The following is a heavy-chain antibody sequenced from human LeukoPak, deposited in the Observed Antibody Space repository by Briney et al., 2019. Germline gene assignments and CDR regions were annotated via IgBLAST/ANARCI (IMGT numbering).Heavy chain of an antibody. J-gene: IGHJ4*02. CDR3: AKAFSYYNSGTLDH. Sequence: PSETLSLTCTVSGGSISSSSYYWGWIRQPPGKGLEWIGNIYYSGSTYYNPSLKSRVTISVDPSKNQFSLKLSSVTAADTAVYYCAKAFSYYNSGTLDHWGQGTLVTVSS. V-gene: IGHV4-39*07. CDR2: IYYSGST. D-gene: IGHD3-10*01. CDR1: GGSISSSSYY.